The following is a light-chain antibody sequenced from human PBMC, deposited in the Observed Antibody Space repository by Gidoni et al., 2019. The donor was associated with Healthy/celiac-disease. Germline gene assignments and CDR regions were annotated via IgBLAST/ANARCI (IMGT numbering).Light chain of an antibody. CDR2: GAS. V-gene: IGKV3-15*01. Sequence: DIVMTQSPATLSVSPGERATLSCRASQSVSSNLAWYQQKPGQAPRLLIYGASTRATGIPARFSGSGSGTEFTLTISSLQSEDFAVYYCQQYNNWHPWTFXQXTKVEIK. CDR1: QSVSSN. J-gene: IGKJ1*01. CDR3: QQYNNWHPWT.